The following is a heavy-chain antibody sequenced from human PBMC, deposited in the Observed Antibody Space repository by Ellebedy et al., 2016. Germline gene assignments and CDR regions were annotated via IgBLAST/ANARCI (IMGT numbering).Heavy chain of an antibody. D-gene: IGHD3-22*01. Sequence: GRFTISRDNAKNSLYLQMNSLRGEDTAVYYCAREGDDSSGYYSAFQYWGQGTLVTVSS. V-gene: IGHV3-11*06. J-gene: IGHJ1*01. CDR3: AREGDDSSGYYSAFQY.